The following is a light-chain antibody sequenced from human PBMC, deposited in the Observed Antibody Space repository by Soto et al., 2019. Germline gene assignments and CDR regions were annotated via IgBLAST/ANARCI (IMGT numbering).Light chain of an antibody. CDR1: QTIRSNY. CDR2: GAS. V-gene: IGKV3-20*01. CDR3: QQYAGSPWT. J-gene: IGKJ1*01. Sequence: ETVLTQSPGTLSLSPGERATLSCRASQTIRSNYLAWYRQTPGQAPRLLIYGASNRATGIAARVSGSGSGTDFTLIISRLEPEDFALYYCQQYAGSPWTFGQGTKVEIK.